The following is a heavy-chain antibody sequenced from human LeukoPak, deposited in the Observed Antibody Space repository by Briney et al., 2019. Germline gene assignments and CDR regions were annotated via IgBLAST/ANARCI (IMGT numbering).Heavy chain of an antibody. D-gene: IGHD6-19*01. J-gene: IGHJ6*02. V-gene: IGHV3-23*01. CDR2: ITGSGSGT. Sequence: GGSLRLSCAASGFTFSTYAMTWVRQAPGKGLQWVSAITGSGSGTYYADSVKGRFTISRDNSKNTLYLQMNSLTAEDTAVFYCAKGREGSSGRNPYYYFYGMDVWGQGTTVTVSS. CDR1: GFTFSTYA. CDR3: AKGREGSSGRNPYYYFYGMDV.